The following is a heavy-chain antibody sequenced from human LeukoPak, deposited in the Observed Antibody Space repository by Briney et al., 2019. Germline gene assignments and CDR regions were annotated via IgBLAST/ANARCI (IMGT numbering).Heavy chain of an antibody. CDR2: IYYSGST. V-gene: IGHV4-39*07. CDR3: ARGVVLNWFDP. D-gene: IGHD2-15*01. CDR1: GGSISSSSYY. Sequence: SETLSLTCTVSGGSISSSSYYWGWIRQPPGKGLEWIGSIYYSGSTYYNPSLKSRVTISVDTSKNQFSLKLSSVTAADTAVYYCARGVVLNWFDPWGQGTMVTVSS. J-gene: IGHJ5*02.